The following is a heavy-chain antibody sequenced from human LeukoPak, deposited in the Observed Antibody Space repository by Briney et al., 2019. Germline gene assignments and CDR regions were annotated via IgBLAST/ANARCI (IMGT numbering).Heavy chain of an antibody. V-gene: IGHV3-21*01. CDR3: ARGGTLYSSSWFDY. D-gene: IGHD6-13*01. J-gene: IGHJ4*02. CDR1: GFTFSSYS. Sequence: PGGSLRLSCAASGFTFSSYSMNWVRQAPGKGLEWVSSISSSSSYIYYADSVKGRFTISRDNAKNSLYLQMNSLRAGDTAVYYCARGGTLYSSSWFDYWGQGTLVTVSS. CDR2: ISSSSSYI.